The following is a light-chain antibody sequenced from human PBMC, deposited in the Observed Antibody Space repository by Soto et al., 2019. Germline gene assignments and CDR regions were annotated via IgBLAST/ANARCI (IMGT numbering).Light chain of an antibody. Sequence: DIVVTQSPLSLPVTPGEPASISCRSSQSLLHSNGYNYLDWYLQKPGQSPQLLIYLISVRASGVPDRFSGCGSGTDFTLRISRVEAEDAGVYYCMQALQTPWTFGQGTKVDIK. CDR3: MQALQTPWT. CDR2: LIS. J-gene: IGKJ1*01. CDR1: QSLLHSNGYNY. V-gene: IGKV2-28*01.